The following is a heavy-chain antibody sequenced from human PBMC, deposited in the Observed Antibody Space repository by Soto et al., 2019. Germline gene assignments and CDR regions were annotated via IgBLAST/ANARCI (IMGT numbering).Heavy chain of an antibody. Sequence: EVQLVESGGGLVQPGGSLRLSCAASGFTFSSYEMNWVRQAPGKGLEWVSYISSSGSTIYYADSVKGRFTISRDNAKNSLYLQMNSLSAEDTAVYYCASLVRGYSGYDPDYWGQGTLVTVSS. J-gene: IGHJ4*02. CDR3: ASLVRGYSGYDPDY. CDR2: ISSSGSTI. D-gene: IGHD5-12*01. V-gene: IGHV3-48*03. CDR1: GFTFSSYE.